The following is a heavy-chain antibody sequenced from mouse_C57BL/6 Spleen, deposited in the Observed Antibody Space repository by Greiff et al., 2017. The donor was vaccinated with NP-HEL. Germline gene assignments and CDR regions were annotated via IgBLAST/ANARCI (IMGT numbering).Heavy chain of an antibody. D-gene: IGHD4-1*01. CDR1: GYTFTDYY. CDR3: ARTWDDAMDY. CDR2: IFPGSGST. V-gene: IGHV1-75*01. J-gene: IGHJ4*01. Sequence: VQLQQSGPELVKPGASVKISCKASGYTFTDYYINWVKQRPGQGLEWIGWIFPGSGSTYYNEKFKGKATLTVDNSSSTAYMLLSRLTSEDSAVFFCARTWDDAMDYWGQGTSVTVSS.